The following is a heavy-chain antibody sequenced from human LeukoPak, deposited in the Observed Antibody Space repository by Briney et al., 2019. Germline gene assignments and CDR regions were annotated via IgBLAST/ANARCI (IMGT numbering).Heavy chain of an antibody. J-gene: IGHJ4*02. CDR3: AKDLDCSSTSCYPDY. V-gene: IGHV3-23*01. CDR1: GFTFSSYA. Sequence: GGSLRLSCAASGFTFSSYAMSWVRQAPGKGLEWVSAISGSGGRTYYADSVKGRFTISRDNSKNTLYLKMNSLRAEDTAVYYCAKDLDCSSTSCYPDYWGQGTLVTVSS. D-gene: IGHD2-2*01. CDR2: ISGSGGRT.